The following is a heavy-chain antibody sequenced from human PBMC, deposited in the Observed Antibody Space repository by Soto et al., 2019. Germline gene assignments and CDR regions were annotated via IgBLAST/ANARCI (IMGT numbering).Heavy chain of an antibody. V-gene: IGHV2-5*08. CDR1: GFSLSTSGMC. D-gene: IGHD6-13*01. J-gene: IGHJ4*02. CDR3: AHRRVAAASYYFDY. Sequence: GSGPTLVNPTQTLTLTCTFSGFSLSTSGMCVSWIRQPPGKALEWLALIDWDDDKRYSPSLESRLTITKDTSKNQVVLIMTNMDPVDTATYYCAHRRVAAASYYFDYWGQGTLVTVSS. CDR2: IDWDDDK.